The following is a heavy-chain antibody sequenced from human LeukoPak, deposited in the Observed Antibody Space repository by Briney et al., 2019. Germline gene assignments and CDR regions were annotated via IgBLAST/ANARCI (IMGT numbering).Heavy chain of an antibody. CDR1: GGTFSSYA. D-gene: IGHD3-22*01. CDR2: IIPIFGTA. J-gene: IGHJ4*02. CDR3: ATTTYYYDSSGGDFDY. Sequence: SVKVSCKASGGTFSSYAISWVRQAPGQGLELMGGIIPIFGTANYAQKFQGRVTITTDESTSTAYMELSSLRSEDTAVYYCATTTYYYDSSGGDFDYWGQGTLVTVSS. V-gene: IGHV1-69*05.